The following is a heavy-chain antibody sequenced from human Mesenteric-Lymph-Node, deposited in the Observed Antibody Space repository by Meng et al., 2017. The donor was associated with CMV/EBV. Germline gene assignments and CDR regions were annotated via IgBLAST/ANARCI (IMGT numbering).Heavy chain of an antibody. V-gene: IGHV6-1*01. D-gene: IGHD3-16*01. CDR3: AYFGDLPPLW. J-gene: IGHJ4*01. CDR1: GDSISSNKAD. Sequence: RLQQSGHELLKPSQTLSVTCTISGDSISSNKADWNRITQSPSRGLEWLGRTYYRAESYNDYAVSVKSRISVNLDTSKNQLSLHLNFVTPEDTAVYYCAYFGDLPPLWRGQGTLVTVSS. CDR2: TYYRAESYN.